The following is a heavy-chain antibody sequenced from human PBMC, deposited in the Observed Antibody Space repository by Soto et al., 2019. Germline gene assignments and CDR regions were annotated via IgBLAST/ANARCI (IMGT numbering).Heavy chain of an antibody. Sequence: GGSLRLSCVASGFSVGNIFMSWVRQAPGKGLQWVSTISDDGRTYYADSVKGRFSLSRDKSRNTLYLQMNRLRVEDTAVYCCSRDHSSGGYDYRGQGSLVTVSS. CDR1: GFSVGNIF. J-gene: IGHJ4*02. CDR3: SRDHSSGGYDY. CDR2: ISDDGRT. V-gene: IGHV3-53*01. D-gene: IGHD2-8*02.